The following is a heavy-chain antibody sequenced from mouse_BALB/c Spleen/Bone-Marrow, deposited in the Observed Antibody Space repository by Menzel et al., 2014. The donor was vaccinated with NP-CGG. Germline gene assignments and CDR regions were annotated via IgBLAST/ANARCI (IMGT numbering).Heavy chain of an antibody. J-gene: IGHJ2*01. D-gene: IGHD2-1*01. CDR1: GYTFTSYY. Sequence: QVQLQQSGAELVKPGASVKLSCKASGYTFTSYYMYWVKQRPGQGLEWIGEINPSNGGTNFNEKFKSKATLTVDKSSSTAYMQLSSQTSEDSAVYYCTRWYYGNYFDYWGQGTTLTVSS. V-gene: IGHV1S81*02. CDR2: INPSNGGT. CDR3: TRWYYGNYFDY.